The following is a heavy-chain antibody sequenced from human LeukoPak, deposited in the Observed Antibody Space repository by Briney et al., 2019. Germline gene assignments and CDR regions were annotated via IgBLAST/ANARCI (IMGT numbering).Heavy chain of an antibody. D-gene: IGHD2-2*01. V-gene: IGHV3-74*01. Sequence: GGSLRLSCAASGFTFSSYWMHWVRHAPGKGLEWVSRINSDGSTINYADSVKGRFTISRDNAKNTLYLQMDSLRAEDTAVYYCTRETVVVATASLGYWGLGTPVTVSS. CDR1: GFTFSSYW. CDR2: INSDGSTI. J-gene: IGHJ4*02. CDR3: TRETVVVATASLGY.